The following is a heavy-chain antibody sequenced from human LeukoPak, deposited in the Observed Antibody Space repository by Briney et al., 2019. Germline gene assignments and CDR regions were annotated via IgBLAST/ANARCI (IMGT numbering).Heavy chain of an antibody. CDR1: VYTFTGYY. V-gene: IGHV1-2*02. J-gene: IGHJ6*02. Sequence: ASVKVSCKASVYTFTGYYMHWVRLAPGHALEWIGLIYPNSGGRNYAQKFQGSVTMTRDTSIITAYMELSRVRSDDTAVYYCARGDILTGYWYYYYYGMDVWGQGTTVTVYS. D-gene: IGHD3-9*01. CDR2: IYPNSGGR. CDR3: ARGDILTGYWYYYYYGMDV.